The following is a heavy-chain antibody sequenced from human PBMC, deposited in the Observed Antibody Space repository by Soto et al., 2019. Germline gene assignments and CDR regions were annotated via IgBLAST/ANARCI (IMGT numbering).Heavy chain of an antibody. CDR1: GGSISSSSYY. CDR2: VYYSGTT. J-gene: IGHJ5*02. CDR3: ARTSYDSSGTAADP. D-gene: IGHD3-22*01. Sequence: SETLSLTCTVSGGSISSSSYYWAWVRQPPGKGLEWIGSVYYSGTTYYNPSLKSRVTISGDTSKNQFSLKLSSVTAADTAVFYCARTSYDSSGTAADPWGQGTLVTVSS. V-gene: IGHV4-39*01.